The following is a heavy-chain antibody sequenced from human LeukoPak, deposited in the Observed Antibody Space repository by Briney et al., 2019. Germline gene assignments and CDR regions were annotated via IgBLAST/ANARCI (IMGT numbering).Heavy chain of an antibody. D-gene: IGHD6-19*01. V-gene: IGHV3-21*01. J-gene: IGHJ5*02. Sequence: GGSLRLSCAASGFTFSTCSMNWVRQAPGKGLEWVSSISSSGSYIYYADSVKGRFTISRDIAENSLYLQMSSLRADDTAIYYCARGDDSGWFNWFDPWGQGTLVTVSS. CDR1: GFTFSTCS. CDR2: ISSSGSYI. CDR3: ARGDDSGWFNWFDP.